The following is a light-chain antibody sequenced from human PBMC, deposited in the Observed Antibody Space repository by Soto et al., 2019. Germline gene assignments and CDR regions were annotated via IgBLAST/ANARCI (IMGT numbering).Light chain of an antibody. J-gene: IGKJ4*01. CDR3: QQYHSLPLT. CDR1: QDISIY. CDR2: NAS. V-gene: IGKV1-33*01. Sequence: DIQMTQSPSSLSASVGDRVTITCQASQDISIYLNWYQQKPGKAPKFLIYNASNLETGVPSRFSGSGSGTDFTFTISSLQPEDITTYYCQQYHSLPLTFGGGTKVEIK.